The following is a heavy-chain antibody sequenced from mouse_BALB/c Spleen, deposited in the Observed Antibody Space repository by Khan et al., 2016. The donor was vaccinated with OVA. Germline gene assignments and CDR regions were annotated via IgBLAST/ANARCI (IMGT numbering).Heavy chain of an antibody. Sequence: EVELVESGPGLVKLSQSLSLTCTVTGYSITSDYAWNWIRQFPGNKLEWMGYISYSGNTKYNPSLKSRISVTRDTSKNQFFLQLNSVTTEDTATYYCARVYGGDFDYWGQGTTLTVSS. CDR2: ISYSGNT. D-gene: IGHD2-10*02. CDR3: ARVYGGDFDY. CDR1: GYSITSDYA. V-gene: IGHV3-2*02. J-gene: IGHJ2*01.